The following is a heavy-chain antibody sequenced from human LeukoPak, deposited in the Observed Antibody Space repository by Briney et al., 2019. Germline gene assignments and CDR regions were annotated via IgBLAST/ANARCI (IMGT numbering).Heavy chain of an antibody. CDR3: ARTYNGSGSLPHYFDY. J-gene: IGHJ4*02. CDR1: GGTFSSYA. V-gene: IGHV1-69*13. D-gene: IGHD3-10*01. CDR2: IIPIFGTA. Sequence: SVKVSCKASGGTFSSYAISWVRQAPGQGLEWMGGIIPIFGTANYAQKFQGRVTITADESTSTAYMELSSLRSEDTAVYYCARTYNGSGSLPHYFDYWGQGTLVTVSS.